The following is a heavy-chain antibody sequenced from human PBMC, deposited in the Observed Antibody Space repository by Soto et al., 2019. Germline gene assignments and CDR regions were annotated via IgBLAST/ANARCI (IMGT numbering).Heavy chain of an antibody. CDR3: ARHLGYYGSGSYVYYMDV. Sequence: SETLSLTCAVSGGSISSYYWSWIRQPPGKGLEWIGYIYYSGSTNYNPSLKSRVTISVDTSKNQFSLKLSSVTAADTAVYYCARHLGYYGSGSYVYYMDVWGKGTTVTVSS. J-gene: IGHJ6*03. D-gene: IGHD3-10*01. V-gene: IGHV4-59*08. CDR2: IYYSGST. CDR1: GGSISSYY.